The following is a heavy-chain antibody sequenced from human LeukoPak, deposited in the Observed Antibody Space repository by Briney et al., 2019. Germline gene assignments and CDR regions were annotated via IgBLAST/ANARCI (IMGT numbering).Heavy chain of an antibody. CDR2: FDPEDGET. D-gene: IGHD1-26*01. J-gene: IGHJ5*02. CDR1: GYTLTELS. Sequence: GGSVKVSCKVSGYTLTELSMHWVGQAPGKGGEGMGGFDPEDGETIYAQKFQGRVTITEATSTATAHMELSSLRSEDTAVYYCATDGGSYYRNWFDPWGQGTLVTVSS. V-gene: IGHV1-24*01. CDR3: ATDGGSYYRNWFDP.